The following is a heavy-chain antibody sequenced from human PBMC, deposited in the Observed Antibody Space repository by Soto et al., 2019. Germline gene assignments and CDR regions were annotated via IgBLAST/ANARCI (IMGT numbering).Heavy chain of an antibody. CDR3: ARRELRYFADY. V-gene: IGHV4-34*01. D-gene: IGHD3-9*01. Sequence: PSETLSLTCAVYGGSFSGYYWSWIRQPPGKGLEWIGEINHSGSTNYNPSLKSRVTISVDTSKNQFSLKLSSVTAADTAVYYCARRELRYFADYWGQGTLVTVSS. J-gene: IGHJ4*02. CDR1: GGSFSGYY. CDR2: INHSGST.